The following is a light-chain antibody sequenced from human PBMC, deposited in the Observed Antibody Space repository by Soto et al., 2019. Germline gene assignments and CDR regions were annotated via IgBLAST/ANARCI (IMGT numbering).Light chain of an antibody. CDR3: QQYGSPPWT. J-gene: IGKJ1*01. CDR2: GAS. V-gene: IGKV3-20*01. CDR1: QRVSNSW. Sequence: EIVLTQSPGTLSLSPGERATLSCRASQRVSNSWLAWYQHKPGQAPSLLIYGASSRAAGIPDRFSGGGSETDFTLTITRLEPEDSPVFYCQQYGSPPWTFGQGTKVEIK.